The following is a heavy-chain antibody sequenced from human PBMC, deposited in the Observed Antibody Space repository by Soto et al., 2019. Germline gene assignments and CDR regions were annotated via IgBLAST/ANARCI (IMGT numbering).Heavy chain of an antibody. D-gene: IGHD2-2*02. CDR1: GFSFSSFG. V-gene: IGHV3-33*01. Sequence: HPGGSLRLSCAASGFSFSSFGMHWVRQAPGKGLEWVALIWYDGSDKYYADPVKGRFTISRDNSKSTLYLQMNSLRAEDTAVYYCATLRGFCISTSCYNGVDVWGQGTTVTVSS. CDR3: ATLRGFCISTSCYNGVDV. J-gene: IGHJ6*02. CDR2: IWYDGSDK.